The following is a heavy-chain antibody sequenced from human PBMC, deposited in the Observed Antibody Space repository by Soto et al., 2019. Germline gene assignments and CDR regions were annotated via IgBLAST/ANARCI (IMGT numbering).Heavy chain of an antibody. J-gene: IGHJ4*02. Sequence: GGSLRLSCAASGFTFDDYAMHWVRQAPGKGLEWVSGISWNSGSIGYADSVKGRFTISRDNAKNTLYLQMNSLRAEDTAVYYCAKDSGPQASYFDYWGQGTLVTVSS. CDR3: AKDSGPQASYFDY. CDR1: GFTFDDYA. CDR2: ISWNSGSI. V-gene: IGHV3-9*01.